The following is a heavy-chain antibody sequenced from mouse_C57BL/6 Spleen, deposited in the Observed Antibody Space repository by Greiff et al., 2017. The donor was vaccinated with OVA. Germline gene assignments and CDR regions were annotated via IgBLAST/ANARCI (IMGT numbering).Heavy chain of an antibody. CDR1: GYTFTDYE. Sequence: QVQLQQSGAELVRPGASVTLSCKASGYTFTDYEMHWVKQTPVHGLEWIGAIDPETGGTAYNQKFKGKAILTADKSSSTAYMELRSLTSEDSAVDYCTKSDGYSRVEFAYWGQGTLVTVSA. J-gene: IGHJ3*01. D-gene: IGHD2-3*01. CDR2: IDPETGGT. V-gene: IGHV1-15*01. CDR3: TKSDGYSRVEFAY.